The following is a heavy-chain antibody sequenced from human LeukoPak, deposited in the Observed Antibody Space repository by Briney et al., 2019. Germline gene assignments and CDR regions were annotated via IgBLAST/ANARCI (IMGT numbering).Heavy chain of an antibody. CDR3: ARVLGYYYDSSGSPHPAFDI. CDR1: GGSISSYY. CDR2: IYYSGST. D-gene: IGHD3-22*01. J-gene: IGHJ3*02. V-gene: IGHV4-59*01. Sequence: SETLSLTCTVSGGSISSYYWSWIRQPPGKGLEWIGYIYYSGSTNYNPSLKSRVTISVDTSKNQFSLKLSSVTAADTAVYYCARVLGYYYDSSGSPHPAFDIWGQGTMVTVSS.